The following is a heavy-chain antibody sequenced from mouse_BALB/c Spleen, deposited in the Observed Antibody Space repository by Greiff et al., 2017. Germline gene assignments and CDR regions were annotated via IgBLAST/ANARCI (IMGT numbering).Heavy chain of an antibody. V-gene: IGHV14-3*02. J-gene: IGHJ2*01. Sequence: VQLQQSGAELEKPGASVKLSCTASGFNIKDTYMHWVKQRPEQGLEWIGRIDPANGNTKYDPKFQGKATITADTSSNTAYLQLSSLTSEDTAVYYCARDYYGSFDYWGQGTTLTVSS. CDR1: GFNIKDTY. CDR2: IDPANGNT. D-gene: IGHD1-1*01. CDR3: ARDYYGSFDY.